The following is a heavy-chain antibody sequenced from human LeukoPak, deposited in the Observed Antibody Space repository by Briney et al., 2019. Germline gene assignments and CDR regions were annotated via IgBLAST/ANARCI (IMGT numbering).Heavy chain of an antibody. J-gene: IGHJ4*02. V-gene: IGHV3-23*01. CDR1: GFTFSTSG. D-gene: IGHD3-3*01. CDR3: AKTRGISISGVVPLCDY. CDR2: ISGSGGTP. Sequence: GGSLRLSCAASGFTFSTSGMTWVRQAPGKGLDWVSIISGSGGTPYYTDSVKGRFTISRDKSKNTLYLQMNSLRAEDTAVYYCAKTRGISISGVVPLCDYWGQGTLVTVSS.